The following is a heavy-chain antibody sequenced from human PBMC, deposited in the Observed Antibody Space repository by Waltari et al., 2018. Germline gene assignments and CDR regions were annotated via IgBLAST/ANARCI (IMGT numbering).Heavy chain of an antibody. CDR2: IYHSGST. D-gene: IGHD6-6*01. Sequence: QVQLQESGPGLVKPSATLSLACAASGYSISSGYSWGWFRQPPGKGLEWIGSIYHSGSTYYNPSLKRRVTISVDTSKNQFSLKLSSVTAADTAVYYCARHGTGQLGAFDIWGQGTMVTVSS. J-gene: IGHJ3*02. V-gene: IGHV4-38-2*01. CDR3: ARHGTGQLGAFDI. CDR1: GYSISSGYS.